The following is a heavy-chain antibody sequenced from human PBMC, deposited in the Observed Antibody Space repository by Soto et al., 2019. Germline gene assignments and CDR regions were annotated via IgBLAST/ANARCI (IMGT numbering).Heavy chain of an antibody. CDR2: SIPVFGTA. D-gene: IGHD5-12*01. V-gene: IGHV1-69*13. CDR1: GGTFNNYP. J-gene: IGHJ6*02. Sequence: ASVKVSCKASGGTFNNYPITWVRQAPGEGLEWMGGSIPVFGTANYAQKFQGRVTISVDESTSTAYMELSSLRSEDTAVYYCARGRGYSGDDHYYYFDMDVWGQGTTVTVSS. CDR3: ARGRGYSGDDHYYYFDMDV.